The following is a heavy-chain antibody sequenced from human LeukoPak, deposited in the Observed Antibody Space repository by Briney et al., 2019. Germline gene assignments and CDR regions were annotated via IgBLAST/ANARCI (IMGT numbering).Heavy chain of an antibody. CDR1: GGSFSGYY. Sequence: SETLSLTCAVCGGSFSGYYWSWIRQPPGKGLEWIGEINHSGSTNYNPSLKSRVTISVDTSKNQFSLKLSSVTAADTAVYYCAREGIVRHAFDIWGQGTMVTVSS. CDR2: INHSGST. D-gene: IGHD1-26*01. CDR3: AREGIVRHAFDI. J-gene: IGHJ3*02. V-gene: IGHV4-34*01.